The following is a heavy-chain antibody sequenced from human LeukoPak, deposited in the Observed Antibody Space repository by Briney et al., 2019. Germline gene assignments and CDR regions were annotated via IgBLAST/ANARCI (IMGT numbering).Heavy chain of an antibody. Sequence: PGGSLRLSCAASGFTFTTHGMHWVRQAPGKGLEWVANIRQDGGEQYYMDSVKGRFTTSRDNGKNSAYLQMNSLRVEDTAVYYCARDTPGYYDSSGPDYWGQGTLVTVSS. CDR2: IRQDGGEQ. J-gene: IGHJ4*02. D-gene: IGHD3-22*01. CDR1: GFTFTTHG. CDR3: ARDTPGYYDSSGPDY. V-gene: IGHV3-7*01.